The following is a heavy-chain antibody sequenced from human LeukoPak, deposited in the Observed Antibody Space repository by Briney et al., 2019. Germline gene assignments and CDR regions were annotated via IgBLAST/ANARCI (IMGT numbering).Heavy chain of an antibody. J-gene: IGHJ6*03. Sequence: GASVKVSCKASGYTFTGYYMHWVRQAPGQGLEWMGWINPNSGGTNYAQKFQGRVTMTRDTSISTAYMELSRLRSDDTAVYYCARVTGSGDYYYYMDVWGKGTTVTVSS. V-gene: IGHV1-2*02. D-gene: IGHD3-10*01. CDR3: ARVTGSGDYYYYMDV. CDR2: INPNSGGT. CDR1: GYTFTGYY.